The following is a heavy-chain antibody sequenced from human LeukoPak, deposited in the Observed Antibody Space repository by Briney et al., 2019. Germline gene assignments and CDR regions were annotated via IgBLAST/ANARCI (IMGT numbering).Heavy chain of an antibody. D-gene: IGHD5-18*01. CDR1: EYTFTAYY. J-gene: IGHJ4*02. CDR2: IDPNNGRT. V-gene: IGHV1-2*02. CDR3: ARDRCGYALGCRGRDY. Sequence: ASVKVSCKASEYTFTAYYIHWVRQASGQGLEWMGWIDPNNGRTNYAQKFQGRVTMTRDTSISTAYMDLSGLTSDDTAVYYCARDRCGYALGCRGRDYWGQGTQATVSS.